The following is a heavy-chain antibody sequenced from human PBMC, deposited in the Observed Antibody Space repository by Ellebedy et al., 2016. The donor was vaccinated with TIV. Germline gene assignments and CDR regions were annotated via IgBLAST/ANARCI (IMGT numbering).Heavy chain of an antibody. D-gene: IGHD3-3*01. V-gene: IGHV1-3*03. Sequence: ASVKVSCXASGHTFTAYSMHWVRQVPGQRLEWMGWINTGNGNTKYSLKFQDRVTITTDTCAGTACMELSSLKSEDMGVYYCATREWVDPMDVWGQGTTVTVSS. CDR1: GHTFTAYS. J-gene: IGHJ6*02. CDR3: ATREWVDPMDV. CDR2: INTGNGNT.